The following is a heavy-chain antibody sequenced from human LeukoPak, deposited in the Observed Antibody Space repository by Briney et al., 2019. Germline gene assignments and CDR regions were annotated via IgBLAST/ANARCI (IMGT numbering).Heavy chain of an antibody. CDR2: IYYSGST. D-gene: IGHD3-3*01. J-gene: IGHJ4*02. CDR3: ARVVSGYRFDY. CDR1: GGSISSGDYY. V-gene: IGHV4-30-4*08. Sequence: SETLSLTCTVSGGSISSGDYYWSWIRQPPVKGLEWIGYIYYSGSTYYNPSLKSRVTISVDTSKNQFSLKLSSVTAADTAVYYCARVVSGYRFDYWGQGTLVTVSS.